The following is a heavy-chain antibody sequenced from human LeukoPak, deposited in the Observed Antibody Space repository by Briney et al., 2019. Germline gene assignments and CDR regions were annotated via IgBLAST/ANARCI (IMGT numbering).Heavy chain of an antibody. J-gene: IGHJ4*02. V-gene: IGHV1-69*13. D-gene: IGHD6-13*01. Sequence: AASVKVSCKASGGTFSSYAISWVRQAPGQGLEWMGGIIPIFGTANYAQKFQGRVTITADESTSTAYMELSSLRSEDTAVYYCAQSDPAAGYQTLEYYFDYWGQGTLVTVSS. CDR2: IIPIFGTA. CDR1: GGTFSSYA. CDR3: AQSDPAAGYQTLEYYFDY.